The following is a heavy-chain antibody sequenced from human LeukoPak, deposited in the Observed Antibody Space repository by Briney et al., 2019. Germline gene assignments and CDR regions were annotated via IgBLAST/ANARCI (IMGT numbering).Heavy chain of an antibody. CDR2: IYYSGST. CDR1: GGSISSYY. CDR3: ARDSYDSSYYYYGMDV. J-gene: IGHJ6*02. V-gene: IGHV4-59*12. D-gene: IGHD3-22*01. Sequence: SETLSLTCTVSGGSISSYYWSWIRQPPGKGLEWIGYIYYSGSTNYNPSLKSRVTISVDTSKNQFSLKLSSVTAADTAVYYCARDSYDSSYYYYGMDVWGQGTTVTVSS.